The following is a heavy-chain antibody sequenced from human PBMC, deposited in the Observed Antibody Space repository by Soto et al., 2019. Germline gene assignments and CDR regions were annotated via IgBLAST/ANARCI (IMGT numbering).Heavy chain of an antibody. CDR1: GPYIPSGGFS. D-gene: IGHD3-22*01. CDR3: ARRLYYDSSGFEGGGMDV. Sequence: TLSLTCTVSGPYIPSGGFSSIWNRQPPGKGLEWIGYIYYSGSTYYNPSLKSRVTISVDTSKNQFSLKLSSVTAADTAVYYCARRLYYDSSGFEGGGMDVWGQGTTVS. CDR2: IYYSGST. V-gene: IGHV4-31*03. J-gene: IGHJ6*02.